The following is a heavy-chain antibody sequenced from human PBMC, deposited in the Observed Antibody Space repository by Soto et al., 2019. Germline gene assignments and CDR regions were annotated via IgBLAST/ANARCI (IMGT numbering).Heavy chain of an antibody. V-gene: IGHV3-33*08. D-gene: IGHD5-12*01. Sequence: QVRLVESGGGVVQPGRSLRLSCSASGFTFRNFGFHWVRQAPGKGLEWVALIWYDGYNKYYAESVKGRVSISRDNSKNTLYLEMKSLRFEDTAVYYCARDGDIQGGPPPKNYAMDVWGQGTTVTVSS. CDR2: IWYDGYNK. CDR3: ARDGDIQGGPPPKNYAMDV. J-gene: IGHJ6*02. CDR1: GFTFRNFG.